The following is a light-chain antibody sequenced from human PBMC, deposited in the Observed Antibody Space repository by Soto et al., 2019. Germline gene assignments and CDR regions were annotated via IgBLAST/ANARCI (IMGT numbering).Light chain of an antibody. V-gene: IGKV1-33*01. CDR1: QDIGSY. Sequence: DIQMTQSPSSLSASLGDRITISCRASQDIGSYLNWYQHKPGKAPKLLIYDASNLETGVPSRFSGSGSGTEFKFSISGLQPADVATYYCHHYKTPIFTFGPGTKVDFK. CDR3: HHYKTPIFT. CDR2: DAS. J-gene: IGKJ3*01.